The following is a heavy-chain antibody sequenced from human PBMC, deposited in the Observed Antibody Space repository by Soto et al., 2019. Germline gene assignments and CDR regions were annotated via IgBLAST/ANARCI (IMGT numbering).Heavy chain of an antibody. V-gene: IGHV1-69*13. CDR1: GGTFSSYA. Sequence: SVKVSCKASGGTFSSYAISWVRQAPGQGLEWMGGIIPIFGTANYAQKFQGRVTITADESTSTAYMELSSLRSEDTAVYYCARDQRRGYSSGWYVRPKYGMDVWGQGTTVTVSS. CDR2: IIPIFGTA. J-gene: IGHJ6*02. D-gene: IGHD6-19*01. CDR3: ARDQRRGYSSGWYVRPKYGMDV.